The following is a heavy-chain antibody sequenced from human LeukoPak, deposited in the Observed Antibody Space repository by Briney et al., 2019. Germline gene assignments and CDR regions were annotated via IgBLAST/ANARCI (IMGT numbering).Heavy chain of an antibody. J-gene: IGHJ5*02. CDR1: GFTFSSYW. CDR3: AKDRGGFNWFDP. V-gene: IGHV3-30*18. CDR2: ISYDGSNK. D-gene: IGHD3-10*01. Sequence: GGSLRLSCAASGFTFSSYWMSWVRQAPGKGLEWVAVISYDGSNKYYADSVKGRFTISRDNSKNTLYLQMNSLRAEDTAVYYCAKDRGGFNWFDPWGQGTLVTVSS.